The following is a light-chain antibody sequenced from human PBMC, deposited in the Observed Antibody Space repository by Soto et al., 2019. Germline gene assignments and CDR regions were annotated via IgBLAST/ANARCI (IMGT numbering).Light chain of an antibody. CDR1: STDVGGYGY. CDR2: DVL. V-gene: IGLV2-14*03. CDR3: SSYSRGGAVV. Sequence: QAVVTQPASVSGSPGQSITISCTGTSTDVGGYGYVSWYQQHPGKAPQLIIYDVLNRPSGVSHRFFGSKSGITASLTISGLQAEDEADYFCSSYSRGGAVVFGGGTKLTVL. J-gene: IGLJ2*01.